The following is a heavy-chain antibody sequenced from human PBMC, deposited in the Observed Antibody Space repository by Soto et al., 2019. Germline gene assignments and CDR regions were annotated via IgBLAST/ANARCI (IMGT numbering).Heavy chain of an antibody. D-gene: IGHD3-10*01. Sequence: SLRLSCAASGFTVRSNYMSWVRQAPGKGLEWVSVIYSGGSTYYADSVKGRFTISRDNSKNTLYLQMNSLRAEDTAVYYCARDKYYYGSGSYSSGYYYGMDVWGQGTTVT. J-gene: IGHJ6*02. CDR2: IYSGGST. CDR3: ARDKYYYGSGSYSSGYYYGMDV. V-gene: IGHV3-53*01. CDR1: GFTVRSNY.